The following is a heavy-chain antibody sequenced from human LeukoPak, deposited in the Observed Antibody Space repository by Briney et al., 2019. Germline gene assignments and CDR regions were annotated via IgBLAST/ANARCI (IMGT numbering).Heavy chain of an antibody. V-gene: IGHV3-23*01. CDR2: ISERGGST. D-gene: IGHD3-10*01. Sequence: GGSLRLSCAASGFTFSSYAMSWVRQAPGKGLEWVSGISERGGSTNYADSVKGRFIICRDTSKNTVYLQMNSLRVEDTAVYFCAKRGIVIRAVIIIGFHKEAYYFDYWGQGILVTVSS. CDR3: AKRGIVIRAVIIIGFHKEAYYFDY. CDR1: GFTFSSYA. J-gene: IGHJ4*02.